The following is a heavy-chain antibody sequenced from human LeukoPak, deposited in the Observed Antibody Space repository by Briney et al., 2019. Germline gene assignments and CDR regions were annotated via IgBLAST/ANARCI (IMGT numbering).Heavy chain of an antibody. CDR1: GYTFTGYY. D-gene: IGHD3-9*01. CDR2: INPNSGGT. J-gene: IGHJ6*02. CDR3: ARDLDDMTPEHPGYGMDV. V-gene: IGHV1-2*02. Sequence: GASVKVSCKASGYTFTGYYTHWVRQAPGQGLEWMGWINPNSGGTNYAQKFQGRVTMTRDTSISTAYMELSRLRSDDTAVYYCARDLDDMTPEHPGYGMDVWGQGTTVTVSS.